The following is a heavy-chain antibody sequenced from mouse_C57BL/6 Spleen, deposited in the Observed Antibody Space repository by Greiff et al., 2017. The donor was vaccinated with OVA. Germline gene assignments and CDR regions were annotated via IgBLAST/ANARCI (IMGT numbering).Heavy chain of an antibody. J-gene: IGHJ2*01. V-gene: IGHV1-26*01. CDR2: INPNNGGT. CDR1: GYTFTDYY. Sequence: EVQLQQSGPELVKPGASVKISCKASGYTFTDYYMNWVKQSHGKSLEWIGDINPNNGGTSYNQKFKGKATLTVDKSSSTAYMELRSLTSEDSAVYYCADGYYGGDFDYWGQGTTLTVSS. D-gene: IGHD2-3*01. CDR3: ADGYYGGDFDY.